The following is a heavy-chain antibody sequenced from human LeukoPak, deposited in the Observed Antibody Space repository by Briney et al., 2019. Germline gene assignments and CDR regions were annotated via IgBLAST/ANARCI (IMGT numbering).Heavy chain of an antibody. CDR2: IKEDGSEK. V-gene: IGHV3-7*01. CDR1: GFTFSSYW. J-gene: IGHJ6*03. Sequence: QPGGSLRLSCAASGFTFSSYWMSWVRQAPGKGMEWVANIKEDGSEKYYVDSVKGRFTISRDKAKNSVYLQMNRLRAEDTAVYYCARDQSSSPYYYYYYMDVWGKGTTVTVSS. CDR3: ARDQSSSPYYYYYYMDV. D-gene: IGHD6-6*01.